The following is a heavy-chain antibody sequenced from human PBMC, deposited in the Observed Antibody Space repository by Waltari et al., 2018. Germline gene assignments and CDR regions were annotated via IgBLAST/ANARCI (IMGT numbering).Heavy chain of an antibody. V-gene: IGHV4-39*07. CDR3: ARGWVIASDNWFAP. CDR1: GGSMSSSCYY. CDR2: IYYSGSP. Sequence: QLQLQESGPGLVKPSETLALTCTVPGGSMSSSCYYWGWIRPHPGQGLEGLVSIYYSGSPYSHPSLTRRVTISVDTSTTQFSLKLSSVTAADTAVYYCARGWVIASDNWFAPWGQGTLVTVSS. J-gene: IGHJ5*02. D-gene: IGHD2-21*01.